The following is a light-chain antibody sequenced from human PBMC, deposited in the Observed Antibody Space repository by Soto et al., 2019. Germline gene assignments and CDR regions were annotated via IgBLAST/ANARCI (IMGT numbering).Light chain of an antibody. V-gene: IGLV2-14*01. J-gene: IGLJ2*01. CDR2: DVT. CDR1: SSDVGGYHY. Sequence: QSALTQPASVSGSPGQSITISCTGTSSDVGGYHYVSWYQQHPGKAPRLMIYDVTNRTSGVSNRFSGSKSGNTASLTISGLQAEDEADYYCSSYTSSSTLVVFGGGTKLTVL. CDR3: SSYTSSSTLVV.